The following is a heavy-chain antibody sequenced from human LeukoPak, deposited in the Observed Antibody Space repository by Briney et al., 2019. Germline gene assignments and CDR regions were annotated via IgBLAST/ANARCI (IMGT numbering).Heavy chain of an antibody. CDR1: GFTFSSYA. Sequence: GGSRRLSCAASGFTFSSYAMSWFRQAPGKGLEWVSVIYSGGSTYYADSVKGRFTISRDNSKNTLYLQMNSLRAEDTAVYYCARGVRESYGYVWAAFDIWGQGTMVTVSS. V-gene: IGHV3-66*01. J-gene: IGHJ3*02. CDR2: IYSGGST. D-gene: IGHD5-18*01. CDR3: ARGVRESYGYVWAAFDI.